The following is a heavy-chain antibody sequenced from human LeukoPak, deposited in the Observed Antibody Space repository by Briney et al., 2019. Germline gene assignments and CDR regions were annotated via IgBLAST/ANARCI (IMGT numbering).Heavy chain of an antibody. Sequence: PSETLSLTCTVSGGSISSSSYYWGWIRQPPGKGLEWIGSIYYSGSTYYNPSLKSRVTISVDTSRNQFSLKLSSVTAADTAVYYCARQYYYDSSGYSNWFDPWGQGTLVTVSS. V-gene: IGHV4-39*01. CDR3: ARQYYYDSSGYSNWFDP. J-gene: IGHJ5*02. CDR2: IYYSGST. CDR1: GGSISSSSYY. D-gene: IGHD3-22*01.